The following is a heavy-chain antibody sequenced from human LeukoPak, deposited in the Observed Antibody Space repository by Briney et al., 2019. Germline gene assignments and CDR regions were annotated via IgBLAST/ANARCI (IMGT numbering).Heavy chain of an antibody. CDR1: GGSISSYY. Sequence: SETLSLTCTVSGGSISSYYWSWIRQPPGKGLEWIGYIYYSGSTNYNPSLKSRVTISVDTSKNQFSLKLSSVTAADTAVYYCARDNGSGYDYGPWGQGTLVTVSS. D-gene: IGHD5-12*01. CDR2: IYYSGST. J-gene: IGHJ5*02. V-gene: IGHV4-59*01. CDR3: ARDNGSGYDYGP.